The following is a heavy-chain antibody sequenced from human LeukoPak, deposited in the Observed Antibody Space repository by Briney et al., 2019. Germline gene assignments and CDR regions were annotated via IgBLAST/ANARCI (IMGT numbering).Heavy chain of an antibody. CDR3: ARSMVRGVRPNNWFDP. J-gene: IGHJ5*02. Sequence: ASVKVSCKASGYTFTSYAMHWVRQAPGQRLEWMGWINAGNGNTKYSQKFQGRVTITRDTPASTAYMELSSLRSEDTAVYYCARSMVRGVRPNNWFDPWGQGTLVTVSS. D-gene: IGHD3-10*01. CDR1: GYTFTSYA. CDR2: INAGNGNT. V-gene: IGHV1-3*01.